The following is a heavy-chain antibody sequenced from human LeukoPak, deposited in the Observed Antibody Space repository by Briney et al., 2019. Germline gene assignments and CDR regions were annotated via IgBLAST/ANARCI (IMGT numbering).Heavy chain of an antibody. CDR2: LDSDGSDT. Sequence: GGSLRLSCAASGFTFSSYWMYWVRQAPGKGLVWVSRLDSDGSDTTYADSVKGRFTIFRDNAKNSLYLQMNSLRAEDTAVYYCARDGGRRDDYWGQGTLVTVSS. CDR1: GFTFSSYW. D-gene: IGHD5-24*01. J-gene: IGHJ4*02. CDR3: ARDGGRRDDY. V-gene: IGHV3-74*01.